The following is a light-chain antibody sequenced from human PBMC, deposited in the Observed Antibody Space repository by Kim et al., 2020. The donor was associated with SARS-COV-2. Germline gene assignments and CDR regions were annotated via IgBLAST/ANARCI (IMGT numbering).Light chain of an antibody. CDR3: QQTYNNHPT. J-gene: IGKJ1*01. CDR1: QIVSSY. Sequence: DIQMTQSPSSLSASVGDRVTITCRASQIVSSYLNWYQHKPGQAPKLLIYAAINLQGGVPSRFSGSGSGTDFTLAINSLQPEDFAIYYCQQTYNNHPTFGQGTKVDIK. V-gene: IGKV1-39*01. CDR2: AAI.